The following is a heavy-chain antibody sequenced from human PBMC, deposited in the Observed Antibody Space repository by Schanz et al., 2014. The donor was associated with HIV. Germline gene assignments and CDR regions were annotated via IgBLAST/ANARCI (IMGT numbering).Heavy chain of an antibody. D-gene: IGHD3-22*01. CDR3: AKPEYDSRGSSQSHFDY. J-gene: IGHJ4*02. Sequence: VQLVESGGGVVQPGRSLRLSCAASGFTFSSYAMSWVRQAPGKGLEWVSAISGSGGSTYYADSVKGRFTISRDNSKNTLYLQMNSLRAEDTAVYYCAKPEYDSRGSSQSHFDYWGQGTLVTVSS. CDR2: ISGSGGST. V-gene: IGHV3-23*04. CDR1: GFTFSSYA.